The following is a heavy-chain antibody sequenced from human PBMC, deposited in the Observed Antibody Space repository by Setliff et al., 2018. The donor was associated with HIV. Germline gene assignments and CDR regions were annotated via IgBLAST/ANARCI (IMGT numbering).Heavy chain of an antibody. D-gene: IGHD4-17*01. CDR1: GGTFSSYA. J-gene: IGHJ5*02. CDR3: ARALYGDYGGDLNWLDP. CDR2: INTNSGSP. Sequence: ASVKVSCKASGGTFSSYAISWARQAPGQGLEWMGWINTNSGSPTYAQAFTGRFLFSVDTVVATAYLQINNLKTEDTAVYYCARALYGDYGGDLNWLDPWGQGTRVTSPQ. V-gene: IGHV7-4-1*02.